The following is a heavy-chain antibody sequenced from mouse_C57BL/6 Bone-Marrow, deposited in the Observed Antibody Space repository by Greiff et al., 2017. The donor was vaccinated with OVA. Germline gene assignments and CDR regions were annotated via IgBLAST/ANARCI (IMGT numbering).Heavy chain of an antibody. CDR2: INPNNGGT. J-gene: IGHJ3*01. V-gene: IGHV1-18*01. CDR3: ARPYYYGSRRGFAY. CDR1: GYTFTDYN. D-gene: IGHD1-1*01. Sequence: EVQLQQSGPELVKPGASVKIPCKASGYTFTDYNLDWVKQSHGKSLEWIGDINPNNGGTIYNQKFKGKATLTVDKSSSTAYMERRSLTSEDTAVYYCARPYYYGSRRGFAYWGQGTLVTVSA.